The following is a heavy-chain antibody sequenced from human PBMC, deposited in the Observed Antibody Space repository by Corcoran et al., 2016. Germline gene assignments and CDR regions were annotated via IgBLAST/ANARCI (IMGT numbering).Heavy chain of an antibody. J-gene: IGHJ6*02. CDR3: ARGRGIAAAGTWSYYYYGMDV. V-gene: IGHV1-69*01. D-gene: IGHD6-13*01. Sequence: QVQLVQSGAEVKKPGSSVKVSCKASGGTFSSYAISWVRQAPGQGLEWMGGIIPIFGTANYAQKFQGRVTITADESTSTAYMELSSLRSEDTAVDYCARGRGIAAAGTWSYYYYGMDVWGQGTTVTVSS. CDR2: IIPIFGTA. CDR1: GGTFSSYA.